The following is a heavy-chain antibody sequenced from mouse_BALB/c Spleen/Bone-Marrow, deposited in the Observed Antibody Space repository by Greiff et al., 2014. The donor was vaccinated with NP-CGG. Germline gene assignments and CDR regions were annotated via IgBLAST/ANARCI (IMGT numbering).Heavy chain of an antibody. V-gene: IGHV1-4*01. J-gene: IGHJ3*01. Sequence: VHLVESGAELARPGASVKMSCKASGYTFTRYTMHWVKQRPGQGLEWIGYINPSSGYTNYNQKFKDKATLTADKSSSTAYMQLSSLTSEDSEVHYGEEGGNYVWFAYWGQGSLVTVSA. CDR2: INPSSGYT. CDR3: EEGGNYVWFAY. CDR1: GYTFTRYT. D-gene: IGHD2-1*01.